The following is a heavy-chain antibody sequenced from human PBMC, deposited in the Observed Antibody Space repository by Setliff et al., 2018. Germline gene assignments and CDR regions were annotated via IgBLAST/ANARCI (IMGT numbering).Heavy chain of an antibody. D-gene: IGHD5-12*01. J-gene: IGHJ3*02. CDR2: IHPSNSDT. V-gene: IGHV5-51*01. Sequence: GESLKISCKGSGYSFTDYWIGWVRQMPGEGLELMGIIHPSNSDTVYSPSFQGQVTISADRSITTAYLQWSSLKASDTAIYYCARNRVALYDAFDIWGQGTMVTVSS. CDR1: GYSFTDYW. CDR3: ARNRVALYDAFDI.